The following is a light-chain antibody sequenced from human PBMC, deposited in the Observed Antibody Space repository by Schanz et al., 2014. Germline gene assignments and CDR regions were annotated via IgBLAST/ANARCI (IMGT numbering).Light chain of an antibody. V-gene: IGLV2-23*02. CDR2: EVT. CDR1: SSDVGNYDL. J-gene: IGLJ2*01. Sequence: QSALTQPASVSGSPGQSITISCTGTSSDVGNYDLVSWYRHYPGKAPKLLIYEVTKRPSGVSDRFSGSKSGNTASLTVSGLQAEDEADYYCSSYAGSNNLVFGGGTKLTVL. CDR3: SSYAGSNNLV.